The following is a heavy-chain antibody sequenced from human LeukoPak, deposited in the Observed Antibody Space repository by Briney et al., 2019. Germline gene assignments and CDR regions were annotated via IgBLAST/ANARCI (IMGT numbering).Heavy chain of an antibody. CDR1: GYTFTSYY. D-gene: IGHD3-22*01. CDR2: INPSGGST. Sequence: ASVKVSCKASGYTFTSYYMHWVRQAPGQGLEWMGIINPSGGSTSYAQKFQGRVTMTRDTSTSTVYMELSSLRSEDTAVYYCARGGSYYYDSSGYSAPVAPGWFGPWGQGTLVTVSS. CDR3: ARGGSYYYDSSGYSAPVAPGWFGP. V-gene: IGHV1-46*01. J-gene: IGHJ5*02.